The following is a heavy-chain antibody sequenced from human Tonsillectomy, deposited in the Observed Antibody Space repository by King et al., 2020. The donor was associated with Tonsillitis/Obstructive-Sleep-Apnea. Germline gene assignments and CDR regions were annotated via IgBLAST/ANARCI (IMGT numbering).Heavy chain of an antibody. D-gene: IGHD6-13*01. J-gene: IGHJ4*02. Sequence: VQLVESGAEVKKPGESLRISCKGSGDSFTSYWISWVRQMPGKGLEWMGRIDPSDSYTNYSPSFQGHVTISADKSISTAYMQWSSLKASDTAMYYCARHEGSIWYTRAHAYWGQGTLVTVSS. CDR2: IDPSDSYT. CDR3: ARHEGSIWYTRAHAY. CDR1: GDSFTSYW. V-gene: IGHV5-10-1*03.